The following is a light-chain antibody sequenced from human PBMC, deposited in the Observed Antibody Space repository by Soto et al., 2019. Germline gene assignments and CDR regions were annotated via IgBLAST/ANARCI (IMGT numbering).Light chain of an antibody. CDR1: SEHSVYI. V-gene: IGLV4-60*03. Sequence: QSVLTQSSSASASLGSSVKLTCTLSSEHSVYIIAWHQRQPGKAPRYLMKLEHTGAYNRGSGIPDRFSGSSSGPDRYLTISNLHSEDEADYYCETWDSHTLFFGGGTKLTVL. CDR2: LEHTGAY. J-gene: IGLJ2*01. CDR3: ETWDSHTLF.